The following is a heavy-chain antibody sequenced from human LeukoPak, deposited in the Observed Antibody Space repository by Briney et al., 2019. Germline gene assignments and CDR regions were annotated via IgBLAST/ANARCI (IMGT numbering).Heavy chain of an antibody. D-gene: IGHD2-15*01. CDR3: ARGGSWGSAYYFDY. Sequence: GGSLRLSCAASGFTVSSTYVSWVRQAPGKGLEWVSVIYKGGNTYYIDSVKGRFTISRDNAKNTLYLQMNSLRAEDTAVYYCARGGSWGSAYYFDYWGQGTLVTVSS. J-gene: IGHJ4*02. CDR1: GFTVSSTY. CDR2: IYKGGNT. V-gene: IGHV3-53*01.